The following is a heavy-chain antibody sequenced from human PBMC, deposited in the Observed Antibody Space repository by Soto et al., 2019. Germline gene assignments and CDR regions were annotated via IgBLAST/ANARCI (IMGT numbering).Heavy chain of an antibody. J-gene: IGHJ5*02. Sequence: GGSLRLSCAASGFPFSSYAMSWVRQAPGKGLELVSGISGSGGSTYYADSVKDRFTISRDNSKNTLYLQMSGLRAEDTAIYFCAKAVIPGGNALNWFDPWGQGALVTVS. CDR3: AKAVIPGGNALNWFDP. CDR2: ISGSGGST. V-gene: IGHV3-23*01. CDR1: GFPFSSYA. D-gene: IGHD2-2*01.